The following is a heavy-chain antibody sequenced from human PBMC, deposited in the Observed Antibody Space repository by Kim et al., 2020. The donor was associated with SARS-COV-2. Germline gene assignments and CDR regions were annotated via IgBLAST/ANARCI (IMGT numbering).Heavy chain of an antibody. CDR3: ARWQHYYYYYGMDV. Sequence: YAQRFQGRVTMHRDTAISTAYMGLSRLRSDDTAVYYCARWQHYYYYYGMDVWGQGTTVTVSS. J-gene: IGHJ6*02. V-gene: IGHV1-2*02.